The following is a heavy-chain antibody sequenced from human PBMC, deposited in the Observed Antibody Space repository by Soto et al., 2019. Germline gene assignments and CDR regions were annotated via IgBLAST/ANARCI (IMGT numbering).Heavy chain of an antibody. D-gene: IGHD2-2*02. CDR3: VKDLPGPPYCSSISCSTH. CDR2: IGGSGGTT. V-gene: IGHV3-23*01. CDR1: GFSFSNCA. Sequence: EVQLLDSGGHLVQPGGSLGLSCEASGFSFSNCAMSWVRQAPGKGLEWVSTIGGSGGTTYYSGSVKGRFTISRDNSNNTLYLQMESLRVEDTAVYYWVKDLPGPPYCSSISCSTHWGQGTLVTVSS. J-gene: IGHJ4*02.